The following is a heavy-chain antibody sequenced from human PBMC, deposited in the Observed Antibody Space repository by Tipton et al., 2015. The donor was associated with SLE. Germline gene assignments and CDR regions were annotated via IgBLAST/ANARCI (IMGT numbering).Heavy chain of an antibody. V-gene: IGHV4-38-2*02. CDR3: ARDPYYYDSGGSPHSY. CDR2: IYHSGST. J-gene: IGHJ4*02. Sequence: TLSLTCAVSGFSISSGYYWGWIRQPPGKGLEWIGSIYHSGSTYYNPSLKSRVTISVDTSKNQFSLKLSSVTAADTAVYYCARDPYYYDSGGSPHSYWGQGTLVTVSS. D-gene: IGHD3-22*01. CDR1: GFSISSGYY.